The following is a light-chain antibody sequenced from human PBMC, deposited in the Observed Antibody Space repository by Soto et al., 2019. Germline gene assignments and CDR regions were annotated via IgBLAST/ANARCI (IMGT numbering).Light chain of an antibody. CDR1: SPHIGNNY. CDR3: GAWDSSLIAYV. V-gene: IGLV1-51*01. Sequence: QAVLGQPPSMAAAPRQKGNISFPGSSPHIGNNYVSWYQQLPGTAPRLLIYDDNKRPSGIPDRFSGSKSGTSATLGITGLQTGDEADYYCGAWDSSLIAYVFGTGTKVTVL. J-gene: IGLJ1*01. CDR2: DDN.